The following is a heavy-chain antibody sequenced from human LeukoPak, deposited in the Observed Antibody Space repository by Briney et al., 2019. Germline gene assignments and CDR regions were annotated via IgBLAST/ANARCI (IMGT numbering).Heavy chain of an antibody. V-gene: IGHV1-2*02. Sequence: ASVKVSCKASGYTFTGYYMHWVRQAPGQGLEWMGWINPNSGGTNYAQKFQGRVTMTRDTSISTAYMELSRLRSDDTAVYYCAGGRRNSRVNNWSTPGAKETRVPVPS. J-gene: IGHJ5*02. CDR3: AGGRRNSRVNNWSTP. CDR2: INPNSGGT. D-gene: IGHD6-13*01. CDR1: GYTFTGYY.